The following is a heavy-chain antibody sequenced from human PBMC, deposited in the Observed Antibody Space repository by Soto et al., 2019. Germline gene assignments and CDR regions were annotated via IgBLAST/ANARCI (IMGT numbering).Heavy chain of an antibody. CDR1: GFTFSSYA. J-gene: IGHJ4*02. CDR3: ARLFPINSYVDY. V-gene: IGHV3-30-3*01. CDR2: ISYDGSNK. D-gene: IGHD5-18*01. Sequence: GSLRLSFAASGFTFSSYAMPWVRQAPGKGLEWVAVISYDGSNKYYADSVKGRFTISRDNSKNTLYLQMNSLRAEDTAVYYCARLFPINSYVDYWGQGP.